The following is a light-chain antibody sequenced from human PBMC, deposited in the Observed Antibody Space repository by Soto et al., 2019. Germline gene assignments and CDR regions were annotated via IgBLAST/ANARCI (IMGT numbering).Light chain of an antibody. Sequence: DIQMTQSPSTLSSFVGDRVTITCRASQRVSDSLAWYQHKAGKAPKLLIYKASSLESDVPSRFSGTGSGTEFTLTISSLQPDDLANYYCQQYLSYPFTFGPGTKVDIK. J-gene: IGKJ3*01. CDR1: QRVSDS. CDR2: KAS. V-gene: IGKV1-5*03. CDR3: QQYLSYPFT.